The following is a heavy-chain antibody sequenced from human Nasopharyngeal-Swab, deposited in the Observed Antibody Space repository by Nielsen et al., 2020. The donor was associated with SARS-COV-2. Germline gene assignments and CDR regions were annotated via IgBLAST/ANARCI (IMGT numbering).Heavy chain of an antibody. CDR2: ISYDGSNK. V-gene: IGHV3-30*18. D-gene: IGHD2-21*02. J-gene: IGHJ1*01. CDR3: AKDPSIVVVTAEYFQH. CDR1: GFTFSSYG. Sequence: GGSLRLSCAASGFTFSSYGMHWVRQAPGRGLEWVAVISYDGSNKYYADSVKGRFTISRDNSKNTLYLQMNSLRADDTAVYYCAKDPSIVVVTAEYFQHWGQGTLGHRLL.